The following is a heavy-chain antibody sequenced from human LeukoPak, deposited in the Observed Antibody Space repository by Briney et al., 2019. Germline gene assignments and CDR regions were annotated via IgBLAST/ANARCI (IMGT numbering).Heavy chain of an antibody. Sequence: SETLSLTCTVSGGSISSYYWNWIRQPPGKGLEWIGYIYHSGSTNYNPSLKSRVTMSVDTSKNQFSLKLSSVTAADTAVYYCAKQTGSSWFPFDYWGQGTLVTVSS. V-gene: IGHV4-59*08. CDR3: AKQTGSSWFPFDY. D-gene: IGHD6-13*01. CDR2: IYHSGST. J-gene: IGHJ4*02. CDR1: GGSISSYY.